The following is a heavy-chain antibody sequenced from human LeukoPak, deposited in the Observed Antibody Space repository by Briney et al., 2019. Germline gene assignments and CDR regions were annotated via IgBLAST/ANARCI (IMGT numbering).Heavy chain of an antibody. V-gene: IGHV3-30*18. CDR2: ISYDGSNN. CDR1: GFTFSSYG. D-gene: IGHD6-13*01. CDR3: AKDGGSSWSEDAYFDY. Sequence: GRSLRLSCAASGFTFSSYGMHWVRQAPGKGLEWVAVISYDGSNNYYADSVKGRFTISRDNSKNTLYLQMNSLRAEDTAVYYCAKDGGSSWSEDAYFDYWGQGTLVTVSS. J-gene: IGHJ4*02.